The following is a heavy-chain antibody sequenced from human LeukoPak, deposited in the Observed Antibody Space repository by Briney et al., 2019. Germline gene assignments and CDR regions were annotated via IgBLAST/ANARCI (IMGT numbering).Heavy chain of an antibody. CDR3: ARGLDYVDV. Sequence: SETLSLTCTVSGGSITGISYYWNWLRQPPGKELEWIGRIYQTGNADYKPSLKSRVTISVDTTNNQFSLRLSSVTAADTAVYCARGLDYVDVWGKGITVSVSS. CDR1: GGSITGISYY. CDR2: IYQTGNA. V-gene: IGHV4-39*02. D-gene: IGHD3-9*01. J-gene: IGHJ6*03.